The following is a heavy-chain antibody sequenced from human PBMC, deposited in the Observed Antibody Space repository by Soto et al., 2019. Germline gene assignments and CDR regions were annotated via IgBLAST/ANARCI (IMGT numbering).Heavy chain of an antibody. Sequence: EVQLVESGGGLVKPGGSLRLSCAASGSSFNYAWMNWVRQAPGKGLEWVGHIKSKSDGGTTDYAAPVKGRFTISRDDSRNTVYLQMNSLKTEDTAMYYCGSRHWGQGTLVTVSS. CDR1: GSSFNYAW. J-gene: IGHJ4*02. V-gene: IGHV3-15*07. CDR3: GSRH. CDR2: IKSKSDGGTT.